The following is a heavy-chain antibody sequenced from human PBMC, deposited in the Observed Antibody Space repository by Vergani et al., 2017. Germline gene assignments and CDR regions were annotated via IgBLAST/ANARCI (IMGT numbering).Heavy chain of an antibody. V-gene: IGHV5-51*01. Sequence: EVPLVPSGAAVKTPGESLKISCECSGYTFTDYWVGWVRQKPGKGLEWMGVVYARDSITRYSLSFEGQVTISADKSINTAYLEWDSLRASDSAMSYCALWEVATTMGDWFDPWGQGTLVTVSS. CDR3: ALWEVATTMGDWFDP. CDR1: GYTFTDYW. CDR2: VYARDSIT. D-gene: IGHD5-12*01. J-gene: IGHJ5*02.